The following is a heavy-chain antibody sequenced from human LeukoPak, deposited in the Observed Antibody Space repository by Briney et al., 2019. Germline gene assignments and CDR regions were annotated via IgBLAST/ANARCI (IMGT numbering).Heavy chain of an antibody. CDR3: ARGTYYSSSGSYYNLHQ. D-gene: IGHD3-10*01. V-gene: IGHV4-31*03. Sequence: SQTLSLTCTVSGGSISSSGYYWTWIRHHPGKGLEWLGYIFYSGSTYYNPSPKGRFTISLDTSKNQLSLKLSSLTAADTPVYYCARGTYYSSSGSYYNLHQWGEGTLLSVCS. CDR2: IFYSGST. J-gene: IGHJ4*02. CDR1: GGSISSSGYY.